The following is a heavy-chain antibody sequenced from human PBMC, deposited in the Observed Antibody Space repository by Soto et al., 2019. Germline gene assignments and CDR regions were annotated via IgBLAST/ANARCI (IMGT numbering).Heavy chain of an antibody. D-gene: IGHD1-1*01. V-gene: IGHV3-23*01. CDR1: GFTFSSYA. J-gene: IGHJ4*02. CDR2: ISGSGDST. Sequence: EVQLLESGGGLVQPGGSLRLSCAASGFTFSSYAMSWVRQAPGQGLEWVSAISGSGDSTYYADSVKGRFTISRDNSKNTVFLQMSSMRAEDTAVYYCSKGSNGNHDYWVQGTLVTVSS. CDR3: SKGSNGNHDY.